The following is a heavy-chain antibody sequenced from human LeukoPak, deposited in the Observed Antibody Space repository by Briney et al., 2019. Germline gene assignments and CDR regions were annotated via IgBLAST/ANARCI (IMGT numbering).Heavy chain of an antibody. CDR2: INPNSGGT. D-gene: IGHD5-18*01. CDR1: GYTFTGYY. J-gene: IGHJ3*02. CDR3: ARGRIQLWTENPNDAFDI. V-gene: IGHV1-2*04. Sequence: ASVKVSCKASGYTFTGYYMHWVRQAPGQGLEWMGWINPNSGGTNYAQKFQGWVTMTRDTSISTAYMELSRLRSDDTAVYYCARGRIQLWTENPNDAFDIWGQGTMVTVSS.